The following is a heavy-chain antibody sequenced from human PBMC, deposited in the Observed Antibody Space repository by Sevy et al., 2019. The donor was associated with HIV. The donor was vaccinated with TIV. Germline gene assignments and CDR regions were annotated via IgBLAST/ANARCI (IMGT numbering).Heavy chain of an antibody. CDR3: ARPLRSIASAGTPPYYYYGMDV. V-gene: IGHV1-69*13. Sequence: ASVKVSCKASGGTFSSYAISWVRQAPGQGLEWMGGIIPIFGTANYAQTFQGRVTINADESTSTAYMGLGSLRSEETAVYYCARPLRSIASAGTPPYYYYGMDVCGQDTTFTVAS. CDR2: IIPIFGTA. D-gene: IGHD6-13*01. CDR1: GGTFSSYA. J-gene: IGHJ6*02.